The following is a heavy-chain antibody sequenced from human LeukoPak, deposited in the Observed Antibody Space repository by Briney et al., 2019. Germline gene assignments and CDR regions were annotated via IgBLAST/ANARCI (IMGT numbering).Heavy chain of an antibody. J-gene: IGHJ4*02. CDR2: ISGSGDST. CDR1: GFTFSTYN. D-gene: IGHD1-1*01. V-gene: IGHV3-23*01. CDR3: AKDPGNGIWNYFDY. Sequence: PGGSLRLSCAASGFTFSTYNMSWVRQAPGKGLEWVSGISGSGDSTYYADSVKGRFTISRDNSKNTLYLQMSSLRAEDTAVYYCAKDPGNGIWNYFDYWGQGTLVTVSS.